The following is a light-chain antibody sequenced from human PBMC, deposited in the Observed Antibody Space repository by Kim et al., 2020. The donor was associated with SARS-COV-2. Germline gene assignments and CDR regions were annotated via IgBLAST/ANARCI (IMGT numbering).Light chain of an antibody. V-gene: IGKV3-15*01. CDR1: QSVRHN. Sequence: EIVMTQSPATLSVSPGERATLSCRASQSVRHNLAWYQQKPDQAPRLLIYDTSSRATGIPARFSGSGSETDFTLTISSLQSEDFAVYYCQQYDNWSGTFGGGTKVDIK. J-gene: IGKJ4*01. CDR3: QQYDNWSGT. CDR2: DTS.